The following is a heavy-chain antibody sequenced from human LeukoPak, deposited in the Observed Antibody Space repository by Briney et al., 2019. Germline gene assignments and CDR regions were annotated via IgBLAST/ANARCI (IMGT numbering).Heavy chain of an antibody. V-gene: IGHV1-8*01. CDR2: MNPNGSNT. Sequence: ASVNVSCKASGYTFTSYDSNWVRQATGQGLEWIGWMNPNGSNTGYAPKIQGRVTMTRNTTINTSYMEQPSIRSDDTVLYYWASEYDILTGPILCDPGGEGTLVTVP. D-gene: IGHD3-9*01. CDR3: ASEYDILTGPILCDP. CDR1: GYTFTSYD. J-gene: IGHJ5*02.